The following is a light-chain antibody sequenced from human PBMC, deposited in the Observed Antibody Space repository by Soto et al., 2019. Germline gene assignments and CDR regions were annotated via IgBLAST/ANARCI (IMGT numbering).Light chain of an antibody. Sequence: EIVLTQSPATLSVSPGERATLSCRASQSVGNNFAWYPQKPGQAPMLLIFATSTRATGVPARFSGSGSGREFTLTISSLQSEDFAVYYCQQYGDWPLTFGGGAKVEIE. J-gene: IGKJ4*01. CDR3: QQYGDWPLT. CDR1: QSVGNN. V-gene: IGKV3-15*01. CDR2: ATS.